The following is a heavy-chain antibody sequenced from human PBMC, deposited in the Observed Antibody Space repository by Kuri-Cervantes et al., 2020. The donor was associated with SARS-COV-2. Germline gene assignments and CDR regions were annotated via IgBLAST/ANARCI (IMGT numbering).Heavy chain of an antibody. CDR2: IYYSGST. Sequence: GSLRLSCTVSGGSISSYYWSWIRQPPGKGLEWIGYIYYSGSTNYNPSLKSRVTISVDTSKNQFSLKLSSVTAADTAVYYCAKDGTYCSSTSCYGVLDYWGQGTLVTVSS. CDR1: GGSISSYY. CDR3: AKDGTYCSSTSCYGVLDY. J-gene: IGHJ4*02. V-gene: IGHV4-59*01. D-gene: IGHD2-2*01.